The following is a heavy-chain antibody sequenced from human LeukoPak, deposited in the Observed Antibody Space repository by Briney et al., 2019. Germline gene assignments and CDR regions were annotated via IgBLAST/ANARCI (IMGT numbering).Heavy chain of an antibody. J-gene: IGHJ4*02. Sequence: ASVTVSFTASGYIFTGNYIHWVRQAPGQGLEWTGWINPNSGGTNYAQKFQGRVTMTRDTSISTAYMELSRLGSDDTAVYYCARDPSQVAVASYYFDYWGQGTLVTVSS. D-gene: IGHD6-19*01. CDR3: ARDPSQVAVASYYFDY. V-gene: IGHV1-2*02. CDR2: INPNSGGT. CDR1: GYIFTGNY.